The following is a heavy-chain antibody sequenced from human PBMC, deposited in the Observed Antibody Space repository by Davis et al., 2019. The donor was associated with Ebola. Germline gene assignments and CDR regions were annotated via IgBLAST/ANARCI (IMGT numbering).Heavy chain of an antibody. Sequence: PGGSLRLSCAASGFTFSSYSMNWVRQAPGKGLEWVSSISSSSSYIYYADSVKGRFTISRDNAKNSLYLQMNSLRAEDTAVYYFARAPDKAYQALYRCFGYWGQGTLVTVSS. CDR1: GFTFSSYS. D-gene: IGHD2-2*02. CDR2: ISSSSSYI. V-gene: IGHV3-21*01. CDR3: ARAPDKAYQALYRCFGY. J-gene: IGHJ4*02.